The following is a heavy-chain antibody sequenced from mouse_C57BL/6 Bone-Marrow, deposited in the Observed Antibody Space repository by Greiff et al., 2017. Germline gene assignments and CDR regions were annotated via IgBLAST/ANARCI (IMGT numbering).Heavy chain of an antibody. D-gene: IGHD4-1*01. J-gene: IGHJ3*01. CDR2: INPGSGGT. CDR1: GYAFTNYL. Sequence: QVQLQQSGAELVRPGTSVKVSCKASGYAFTNYLIEWVKQRPGQGLEWIGVINPGSGGTNYNEKFKGKATLTAEKSSSTAYMQLRSLTSEDSAVYFCARSKNWASWFAYWGQGTLVTVSA. V-gene: IGHV1-54*01. CDR3: ARSKNWASWFAY.